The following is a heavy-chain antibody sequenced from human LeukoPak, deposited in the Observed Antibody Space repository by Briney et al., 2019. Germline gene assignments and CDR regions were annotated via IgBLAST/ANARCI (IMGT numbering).Heavy chain of an antibody. J-gene: IGHJ4*02. Sequence: GGSLRLPCAASGFTFSNYAMTWVRQAPGRGLEWVSVIGHYGADIHYADSVEGRFTISRDNSANTLYLQMNSLRAEDTAVYYCAKYCGGDCFRNFDSWGQGTLVTVSS. D-gene: IGHD2-21*02. CDR3: AKYCGGDCFRNFDS. CDR2: IGHYGADI. CDR1: GFTFSNYA. V-gene: IGHV3-23*01.